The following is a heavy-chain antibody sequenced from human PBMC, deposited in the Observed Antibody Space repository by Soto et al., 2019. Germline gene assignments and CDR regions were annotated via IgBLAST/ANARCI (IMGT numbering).Heavy chain of an antibody. V-gene: IGHV4-59*01. CDR2: IYYSGST. Sequence: QVQLQESGPGLVKPSETLSLTCTVSGGSISSYYWSWIRQPPGKGLEFIGYIYYSGSTNYNPSLTGRGSISVGPTSTQSCMTPSAGSWANATVYCWGRDGGTYGVEFWGQGTTVTVTS. J-gene: IGHJ6*02. CDR1: GGSISSYY. CDR3: GRDGGTYGVEF. D-gene: IGHD3-3*01.